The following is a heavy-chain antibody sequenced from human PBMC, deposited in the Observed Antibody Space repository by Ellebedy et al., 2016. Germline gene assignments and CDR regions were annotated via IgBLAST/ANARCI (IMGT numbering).Heavy chain of an antibody. CDR2: ISWNSGSI. J-gene: IGHJ4*01. V-gene: IGHV3-9*01. Sequence: SLKISXAASGFIFDDYAMFWVRQPPGKGLEWVSGISWNSGSIGYAASVKGRFTISRDNAQGSLFLEMNSLRDEDTAVYYCARDSASHLRFSYTDYWGRGTLIAVSS. CDR1: GFIFDDYA. D-gene: IGHD2-15*01. CDR3: ARDSASHLRFSYTDY.